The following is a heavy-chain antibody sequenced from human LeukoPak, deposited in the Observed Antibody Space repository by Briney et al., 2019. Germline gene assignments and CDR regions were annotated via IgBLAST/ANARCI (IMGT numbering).Heavy chain of an antibody. J-gene: IGHJ4*02. D-gene: IGHD1/OR15-1a*01. CDR1: GSTFSTYA. V-gene: IGHV3-23*01. Sequence: GGSLRLSCEASGSTFSTYAMGWVRQAPGKGLKGISGTSCSGGTEYYADSVEGRFTISRDNSKNTVHLQMNSLRVEDTAVYYCAKIAGYSPLKNNLDYWGQGTLVTVSS. CDR2: TSCSGGTE. CDR3: AKIAGYSPLKNNLDY.